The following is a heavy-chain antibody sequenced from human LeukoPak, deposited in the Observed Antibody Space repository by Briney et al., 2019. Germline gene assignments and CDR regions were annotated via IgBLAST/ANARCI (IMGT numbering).Heavy chain of an antibody. D-gene: IGHD2-2*01. CDR1: GYTFTGYY. V-gene: IGHV1-2*04. CDR3: ASSTRYCSSTSCYGDAFDI. J-gene: IGHJ3*02. Sequence: GASVKVSCKASGYTFTGYYMHWVRQAPGQGLEWMGWINPNSGGTNYAQKFQGWVTITRNTSISTAYMELTSLRSEDTAVYYCASSTRYCSSTSCYGDAFDIWGQGTMVTVSS. CDR2: INPNSGGT.